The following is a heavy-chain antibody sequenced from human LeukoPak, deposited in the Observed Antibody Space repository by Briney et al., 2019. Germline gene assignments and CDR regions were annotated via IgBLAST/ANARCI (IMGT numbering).Heavy chain of an antibody. CDR2: ISYDGSNK. CDR3: AKGLVESSSWPFYYYGMDV. CDR1: GFTFSSYG. D-gene: IGHD6-13*01. J-gene: IGHJ6*02. V-gene: IGHV3-30*18. Sequence: RSLRLSCAASGFTFSSYGMHWVRQAPGKGLEWVALISYDGSNKYYADSVKGRFTISRDNSKNTLYLQMNSLRAEDTAIYYCAKGLVESSSWPFYYYGMDVWGQGTTVTVSS.